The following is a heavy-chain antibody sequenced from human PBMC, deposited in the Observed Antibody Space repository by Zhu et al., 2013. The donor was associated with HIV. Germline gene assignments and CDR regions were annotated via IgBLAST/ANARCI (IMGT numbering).Heavy chain of an antibody. D-gene: IGHD2-21*02. CDR2: IYYSGSA. Sequence: QVQLQESGPGLVKPSETLSLTCTVSGASISSSSDYWGWIRQPPGKGLEWFGSIYYSGSAYYNPSLRSRVTISVDTSQNQFSLKLGSVTAADTAVYYCARHVRGDRSGYYYMDVVGQDGTTVSGLL. J-gene: IGHJ6*03. V-gene: IGHV4-39*07. CDR3: ARHVRGDRSGYYYMDV. CDR1: GASISSSSDY.